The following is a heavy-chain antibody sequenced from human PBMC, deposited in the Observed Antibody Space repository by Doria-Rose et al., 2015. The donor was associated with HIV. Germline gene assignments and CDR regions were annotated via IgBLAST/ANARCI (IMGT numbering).Heavy chain of an antibody. Sequence: QITLKESGPVLVKPTETLTLTCTVSGVSLSSPGMGVSWIRQPPGKALEWLANIFSDDERSYKTSQKSRLTISRRTPKSQVVLTMTDMDPVDTATYYCARIKSSRWYHKYYFDFWGQGTLVIVSA. J-gene: IGHJ4*02. CDR3: ARIKSSRWYHKYYFDF. V-gene: IGHV2-26*01. D-gene: IGHD6-13*01. CDR2: IFSDDER. CDR1: GVSLSSPGMG.